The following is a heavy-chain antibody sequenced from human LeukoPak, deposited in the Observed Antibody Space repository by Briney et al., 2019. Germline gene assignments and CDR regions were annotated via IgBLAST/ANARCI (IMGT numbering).Heavy chain of an antibody. CDR3: TRVRPGCSGGSCYFDY. CDR2: IRSKAYGGTT. CDR1: GFTFGDYA. Sequence: PGGSLRLSCTASGFTFGDYAMSWVRQAPGKGLEWVCCIRSKAYGGTTEYAASVKGRFTISRDDSKSIAYLQMNSLKTEDTAVYYCTRVRPGCSGGSCYFDYWGQGTLVTVSS. J-gene: IGHJ4*02. D-gene: IGHD2-15*01. V-gene: IGHV3-49*04.